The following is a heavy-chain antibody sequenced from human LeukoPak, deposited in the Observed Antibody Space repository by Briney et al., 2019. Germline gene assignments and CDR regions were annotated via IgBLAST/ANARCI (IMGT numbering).Heavy chain of an antibody. D-gene: IGHD1-1*01. CDR2: INSDGSST. Sequence: GGSLRLSCAASGFTFTKYWMHWVRQAPGKGPVWVARINSDGSSTSFADSVKGRFTISRDNAKNTLYLQMNSLRAEDTAVYYCTDLSTGDAFDIWGQGTMVTVSS. CDR1: GFTFTKYW. V-gene: IGHV3-74*01. CDR3: TDLSTGDAFDI. J-gene: IGHJ3*02.